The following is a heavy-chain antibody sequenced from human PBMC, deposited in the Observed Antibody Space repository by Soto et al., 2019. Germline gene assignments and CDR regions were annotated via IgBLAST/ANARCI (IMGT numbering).Heavy chain of an antibody. CDR2: ISSSSSTI. V-gene: IGHV3-48*01. Sequence: GGSLRLSSAASGFNFSSYSMNWVRQAPGKGLEWVSYISSSSSTIYYADSVKGRFTISRDNAKNSLYLQMNSLRVEDTAVYYCARDLRAAFDCWGHGTLVTVSS. J-gene: IGHJ4*01. CDR3: ARDLRAAFDC. CDR1: GFNFSSYS. D-gene: IGHD2-15*01.